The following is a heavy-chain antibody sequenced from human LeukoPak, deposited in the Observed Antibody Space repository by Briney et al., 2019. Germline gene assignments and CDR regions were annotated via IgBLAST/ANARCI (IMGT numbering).Heavy chain of an antibody. J-gene: IGHJ4*02. D-gene: IGHD3-10*01. V-gene: IGHV3-23*01. CDR1: GFTFSSHA. Sequence: GGSLRLSCEVSGFTFSSHALGWVRQAPGKGLEWVPSTSVSGDSRYYADSVKGRFTISRDNSKNTLYLQVNSLRAEDTAVYYCAKGHYYGSGSLDYWGQGTLVTVSS. CDR2: TSVSGDSR. CDR3: AKGHYYGSGSLDY.